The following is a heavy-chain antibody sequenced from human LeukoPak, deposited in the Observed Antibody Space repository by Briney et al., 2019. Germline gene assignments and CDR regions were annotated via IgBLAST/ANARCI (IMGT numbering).Heavy chain of an antibody. Sequence: SETLSLTCTVSGGSISTFYWSWVRQPPGKGLEYIGYIDYSGSANYNPSLKSRVTISVDTSKNQFSLKLSSVTAADTAVYYCAMSPGSNFEVWGQGTMVTVSS. CDR3: AMSPGSNFEV. CDR1: GGSISTFY. J-gene: IGHJ3*01. V-gene: IGHV4-59*01. CDR2: IDYSGSA.